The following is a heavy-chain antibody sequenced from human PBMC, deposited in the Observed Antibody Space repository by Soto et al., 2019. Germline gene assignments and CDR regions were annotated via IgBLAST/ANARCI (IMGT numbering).Heavy chain of an antibody. J-gene: IGHJ4*02. CDR3: ARGHYFRRGNFDY. CDR1: GGSFSGYY. V-gene: IGHV4-34*01. Sequence: QVQLQQWGAGLLKPSETLSLTCAVYGGSFSGYYWSWIRQPPGKGLEWIGEINHSGSTNYNPSLIRLFTVSIDTSRNHFSLTLSSVTAADTAVYYGARGHYFRRGNFDYWGQGTLVTLSS. CDR2: INHSGST. D-gene: IGHD3-10*02.